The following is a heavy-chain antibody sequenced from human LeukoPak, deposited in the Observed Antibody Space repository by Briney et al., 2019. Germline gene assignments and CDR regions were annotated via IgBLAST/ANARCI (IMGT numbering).Heavy chain of an antibody. D-gene: IGHD3-9*01. CDR3: AKGAYYDILTGYGGPRRSYYFDY. J-gene: IGHJ4*02. Sequence: PGGSLRLSCATSGFAFSSYGMHWVRQAPGKGLEWVAFIRYDGSNKYYADSVKGRFTISRDNSKNTLYLQMNSLRAEDTAVYYCAKGAYYDILTGYGGPRRSYYFDYWGQGTLVTVSS. CDR2: IRYDGSNK. CDR1: GFAFSSYG. V-gene: IGHV3-30*02.